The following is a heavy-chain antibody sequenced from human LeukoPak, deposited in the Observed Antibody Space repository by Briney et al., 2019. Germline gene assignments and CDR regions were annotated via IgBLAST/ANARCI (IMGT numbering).Heavy chain of an antibody. CDR3: ARGYYDSSGYWIYYYYMDV. CDR1: GYTFTGYY. J-gene: IGHJ6*03. CDR2: INPNSGGT. D-gene: IGHD3-22*01. V-gene: IGHV1-2*02. Sequence: ASVKVSCKASGYTFTGYYMHWVRQAPGQGLEWMGWINPNSGGTNYAQKFQDRVTMTRDTSISTAYMELSRLRSDDTAVYYCARGYYDSSGYWIYYYYMDVWGKGTTVTVSS.